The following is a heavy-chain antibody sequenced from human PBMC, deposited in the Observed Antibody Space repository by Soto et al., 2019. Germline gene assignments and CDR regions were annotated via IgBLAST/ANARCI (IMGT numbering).Heavy chain of an antibody. D-gene: IGHD6-19*01. CDR3: ARDHRDGSGWYLITTFDI. V-gene: IGHV4-59*01. Sequence: SETLSLTCTVSGGSISSYYWSWIRQPPGKGLEWIGYIYYSGSTNYNPSLKSRVTISVDTSKNQFSLKLSSVTAADTAVYYCARDHRDGSGWYLITTFDIWGQGTMVTVSS. CDR2: IYYSGST. CDR1: GGSISSYY. J-gene: IGHJ3*02.